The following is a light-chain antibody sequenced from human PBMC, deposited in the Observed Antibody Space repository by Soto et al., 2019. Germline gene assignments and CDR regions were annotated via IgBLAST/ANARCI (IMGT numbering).Light chain of an antibody. V-gene: IGKV3-15*01. Sequence: EIVMTQSPATLSVSPGEGATLSCRASQSVRNNLAWYQQKPGQAPRLLIYGASTRATGIPTRFSGGGSGTEFTLTISSLQSEDFAVYYCQQYNNWPPLTFGQGTKVEVK. CDR1: QSVRNN. J-gene: IGKJ1*01. CDR2: GAS. CDR3: QQYNNWPPLT.